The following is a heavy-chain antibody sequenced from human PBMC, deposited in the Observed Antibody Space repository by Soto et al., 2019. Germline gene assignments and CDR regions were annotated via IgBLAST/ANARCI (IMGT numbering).Heavy chain of an antibody. CDR1: GFTFASYN. Sequence: EVQLVESGGGLVTFGGSLRLSCASSGFTFASYNMLWVRQAPGKGLEWVASISHPSDCIYHADSVKGRFTVSRDNAKNSLFLEMTILRDEDTAVYYFARGGSAERQTDGDSYHYYPMDVWGQGTTVTVSS. CDR2: ISHPSDCI. CDR3: ARGGSAERQTDGDSYHYYPMDV. V-gene: IGHV3-21*02. D-gene: IGHD3-22*01. J-gene: IGHJ6*02.